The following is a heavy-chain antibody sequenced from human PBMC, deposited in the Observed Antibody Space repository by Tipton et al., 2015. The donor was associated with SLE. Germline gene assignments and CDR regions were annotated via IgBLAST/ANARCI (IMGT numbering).Heavy chain of an antibody. V-gene: IGHV4-59*01. CDR2: IFYSGST. Sequence: LRLSCTVSGGSISNYYWNWIRQPPGKGLEWIGYIFYSGSTNYNPSLKSRVTISLDTSRHQFSLKLSSATAADTAVYYCARGSGYTSVFGAFDIWGQGTMVSVSS. CDR1: GGSISNYY. CDR3: ARGSGYTSVFGAFDI. J-gene: IGHJ3*02. D-gene: IGHD5-18*01.